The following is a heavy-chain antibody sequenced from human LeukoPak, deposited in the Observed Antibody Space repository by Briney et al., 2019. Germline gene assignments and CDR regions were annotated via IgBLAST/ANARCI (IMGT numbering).Heavy chain of an antibody. V-gene: IGHV3-23*01. CDR2: ISPSGDIT. Sequence: GGSLRLSCAASGFIFSSHGMNWVRQAPGKGLEWVSGISPSGDITYYADSVKGRFTISRDNSKNTVYLQMNSLRAEDTAVYYCAKVVSRSYYFDYWGQGTLVTVSS. CDR1: GFIFSSHG. CDR3: AKVVSRSYYFDY. J-gene: IGHJ4*02.